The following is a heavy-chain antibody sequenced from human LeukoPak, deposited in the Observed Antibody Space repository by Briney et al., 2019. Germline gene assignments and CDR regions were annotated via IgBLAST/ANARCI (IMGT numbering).Heavy chain of an antibody. J-gene: IGHJ5*02. D-gene: IGHD6-25*01. CDR1: GFTFSDYV. CDR3: AKYWGSGTPFDP. Sequence: PGGSLRLSRAASGFTFSDYVMTWVRQGPEKGLEWVSSISGNGGSTYYADSIKGRFTISRDNSKNTLYLQMNSLRAEDTAVYYCAKYWGSGTPFDPWGQGTLVTVSS. CDR2: ISGNGGST. V-gene: IGHV3-23*01.